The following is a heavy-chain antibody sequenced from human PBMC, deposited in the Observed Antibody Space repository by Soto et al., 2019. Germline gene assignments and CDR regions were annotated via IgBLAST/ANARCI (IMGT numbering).Heavy chain of an antibody. D-gene: IGHD3-22*01. CDR3: VREKVTMIVGFYYFDY. J-gene: IGHJ4*02. CDR1: GFTVSSNY. V-gene: IGHV3-66*01. CDR2: IYAGGST. Sequence: PGGSLRLSCAASGFTVSSNYMSWVRQAPGKGLEWVSVIYAGGSTHYADSVEGRFTVSRDNSNNTVYLQMNSLRAEDTAVYYCVREKVTMIVGFYYFDYWGQGTLVTVSS.